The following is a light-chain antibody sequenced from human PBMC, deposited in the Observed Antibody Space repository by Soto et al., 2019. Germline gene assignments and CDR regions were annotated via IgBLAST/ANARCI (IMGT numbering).Light chain of an antibody. CDR3: QEHNGDLPVA. J-gene: IGKJ3*01. CDR2: AAS. V-gene: IGKV1-27*01. CDR1: RAIDQS. Sequence: GDRVTITCRASRAIDQSVAWYQQKPGQVPKLLIYAASTLHSGVPSRFSGSGSGAHFTLTITGLQPEDVATYYCQEHNGDLPVAFGPGTTVDV.